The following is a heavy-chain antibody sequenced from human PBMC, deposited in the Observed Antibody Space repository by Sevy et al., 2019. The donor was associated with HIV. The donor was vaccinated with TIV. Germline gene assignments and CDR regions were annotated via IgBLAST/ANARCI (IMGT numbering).Heavy chain of an antibody. CDR2: ISYDGRIK. CDR3: AREGGHTAAWSPGNF. D-gene: IGHD2-15*01. Sequence: GGSLRLSCAASGFTFNSDGFHWVRQAPGKGLEWVALISYDGRIKYYADSVKGRFIISRDDARNTLYLQMSGLRAEDTAVYYCAREGGHTAAWSPGNFWGQGTLVTVSS. CDR1: GFTFNSDG. V-gene: IGHV3-30*15. J-gene: IGHJ4*02.